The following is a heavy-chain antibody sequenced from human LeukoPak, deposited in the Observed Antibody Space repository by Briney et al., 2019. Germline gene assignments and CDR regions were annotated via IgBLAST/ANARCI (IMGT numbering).Heavy chain of an antibody. CDR3: ARGYYDSSGYAFDI. J-gene: IGHJ3*02. V-gene: IGHV4-31*03. CDR2: IYYSGST. Sequence: SETLSLTCTVSGGSISSGGYYWSWIRQHPGKGLEWIGYIYYSGSTYYNPSPKSRVTISVDTSKNQFSLKLSSVTAADTAVYYCARGYYDSSGYAFDIWGQGTMVTVSS. D-gene: IGHD3-22*01. CDR1: GGSISSGGYY.